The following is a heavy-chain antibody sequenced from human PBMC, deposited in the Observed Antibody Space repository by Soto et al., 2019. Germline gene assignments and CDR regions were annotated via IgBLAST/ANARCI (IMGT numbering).Heavy chain of an antibody. J-gene: IGHJ6*02. CDR3: ARDRLYCSSTSCYAYYYYGMDV. CDR2: ISYDGSNK. D-gene: IGHD2-2*01. V-gene: IGHV3-30-3*01. Sequence: GGSLRLSCAASGFTFSSYAMHWVRQAPGKGLEWVAVISYDGSNKYYADSVKGRFTISRDNSKNTLYLQMNSLRAGDTAVYYCARDRLYCSSTSCYAYYYYGMDVWGQGTTVTVSS. CDR1: GFTFSSYA.